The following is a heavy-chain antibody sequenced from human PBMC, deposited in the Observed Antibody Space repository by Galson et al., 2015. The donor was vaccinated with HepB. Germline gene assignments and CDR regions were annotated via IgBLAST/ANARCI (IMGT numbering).Heavy chain of an antibody. CDR3: ARGYSRSWYSGLGY. V-gene: IGHV3-53*01. CDR2: IYSGDST. J-gene: IGHJ4*02. Sequence: SLRLSCAASGFTVSSNYMTWARQAPGKGLEWVSVIYSGDSTDYADSVRGRFTLSRDNSKNTLYLQMNSLRAEDTAVYYCARGYSRSWYSGLGYWGQGTLVTVSS. D-gene: IGHD6-13*01. CDR1: GFTVSSNY.